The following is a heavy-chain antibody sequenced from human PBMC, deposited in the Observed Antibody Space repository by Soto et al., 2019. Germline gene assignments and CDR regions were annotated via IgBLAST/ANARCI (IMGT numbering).Heavy chain of an antibody. CDR1: GGSISSGDYY. V-gene: IGHV4-31*03. Sequence: PSETLSLTCTVSGGSISSGDYYWSWIRQHPGKGLEWIGYIYYSGSTHYSSSLKSRVTMSIDTSKNQFPLKLTPVTAADTAVYYCARLSSIDSSGYYLDYWGQGTLVTVSS. D-gene: IGHD3-22*01. CDR2: IYYSGST. J-gene: IGHJ4*02. CDR3: ARLSSIDSSGYYLDY.